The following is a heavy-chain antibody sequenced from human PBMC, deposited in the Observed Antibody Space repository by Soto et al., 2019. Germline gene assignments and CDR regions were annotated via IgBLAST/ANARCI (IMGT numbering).Heavy chain of an antibody. V-gene: IGHV5-51*01. D-gene: IGHD3-10*02. Sequence: GESLKNSCKGSGYSFTSYGIGWGRQMPGKGLERMGIIYPGDSDTRYSPSFQVQVTISADKSISTAYLQWSSLKASDTVIFFCASHEGYYVSPAAGLFDFWGQGTLVTGSS. J-gene: IGHJ4*02. CDR2: IYPGDSDT. CDR1: GYSFTSYG. CDR3: ASHEGYYVSPAAGLFDF.